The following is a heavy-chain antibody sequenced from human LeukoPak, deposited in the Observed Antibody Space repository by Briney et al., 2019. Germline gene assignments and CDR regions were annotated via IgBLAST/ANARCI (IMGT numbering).Heavy chain of an antibody. J-gene: IGHJ4*02. V-gene: IGHV4-39*01. D-gene: IGHD5-24*01. CDR3: MRLEEEDGYNAKPFDS. CDR1: GGSISNSNHY. Sequence: SETLSLNCTVSGGSISNSNHYWGWVRQPPGKGLEWLGTIYYSGNTYYSPSLKSRVTISVDTSKNQFSLRLSSVTAADTAVYFCMRLEEEDGYNAKPFDSWGQGTLVTVSS. CDR2: IYYSGNT.